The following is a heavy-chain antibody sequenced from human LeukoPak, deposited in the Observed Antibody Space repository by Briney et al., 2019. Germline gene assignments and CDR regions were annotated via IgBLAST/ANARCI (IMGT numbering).Heavy chain of an antibody. CDR1: GGTLSSYA. Sequence: ASVKVSCKASGGTLSSYAISWVRQAPGQGLEWMGGIIPIFGTANYAQKFQGRVTITADESTSTAYMELSSLRSEDTAVYYCARSDSGYDYNWFDPWGQGTLVTVSS. CDR2: IIPIFGTA. J-gene: IGHJ5*02. CDR3: ARSDSGYDYNWFDP. V-gene: IGHV1-69*13. D-gene: IGHD5-12*01.